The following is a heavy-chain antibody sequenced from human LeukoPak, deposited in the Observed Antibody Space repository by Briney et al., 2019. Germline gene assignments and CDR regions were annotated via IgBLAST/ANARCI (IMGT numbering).Heavy chain of an antibody. CDR3: ARGVWNYDLIYFDY. D-gene: IGHD1-7*01. Sequence: SQTLSLTCTVSGGSISSGSYYWSWIRQPAGKGLEWIGRIYTSGSTNYNPSLKSRVTISVDTSKNQFSLKLSSVTAADTAVYYCARGVWNYDLIYFDYWGQGTLVTVSS. CDR2: IYTSGST. V-gene: IGHV4-61*02. J-gene: IGHJ4*02. CDR1: GGSISSGSYY.